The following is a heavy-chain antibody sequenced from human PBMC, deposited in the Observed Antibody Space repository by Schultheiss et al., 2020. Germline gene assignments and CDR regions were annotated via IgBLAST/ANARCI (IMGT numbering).Heavy chain of an antibody. CDR3: ARVVGSGKYYYYYGMDV. J-gene: IGHJ6*04. V-gene: IGHV1-2*06. D-gene: IGHD3-10*01. CDR2: INPNSGGT. CDR1: GYTFTGYY. Sequence: ASVKVSCKASGYTFTGYYMHWVRQAPGQGLEWMGRINPNSGGTNYAQKFQGRVTMTRDTSISTAYMELSRLRSDDTAVYYCARVVGSGKYYYYYGMDVWGEGATGTVAA.